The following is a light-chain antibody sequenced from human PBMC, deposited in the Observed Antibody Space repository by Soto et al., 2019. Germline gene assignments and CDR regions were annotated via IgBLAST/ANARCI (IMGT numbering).Light chain of an antibody. J-gene: IGKJ1*01. Sequence: EILLNDSPGPLSLCSGEKNTLPRRGLQSVSSSYLAWYQQKPGQAPRLLIYGTSSRATAIPDRFSGSGSGTDFTLTISRLEPEDFAVYYCQQYGSSSWTFGQGTKV. CDR3: QQYGSSSWT. CDR1: QSVSSSY. V-gene: IGKV3-20*01. CDR2: GTS.